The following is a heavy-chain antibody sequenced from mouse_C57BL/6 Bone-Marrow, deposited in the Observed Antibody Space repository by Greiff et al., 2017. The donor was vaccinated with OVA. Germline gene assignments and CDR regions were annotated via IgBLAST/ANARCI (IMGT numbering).Heavy chain of an antibody. CDR3: ARNHYGYDVNYAMDY. J-gene: IGHJ4*01. D-gene: IGHD2-2*01. CDR2: IWSGGST. Sequence: VKLQESGPGLVQPSQSLSITCTVSGFSLTSYGVHWVRQSPGKGLEWLGVIWSGGSTDYNAAFISRLSISKDNSKSQVFFKMNSLQADDTAIYYCARNHYGYDVNYAMDYWGQGTSVTVSS. V-gene: IGHV2-2*01. CDR1: GFSLTSYG.